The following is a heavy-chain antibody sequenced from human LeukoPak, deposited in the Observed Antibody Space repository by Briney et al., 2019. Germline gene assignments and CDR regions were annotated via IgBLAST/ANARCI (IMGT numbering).Heavy chain of an antibody. CDR3: ARHNWGIDY. V-gene: IGHV3-74*01. D-gene: IGHD3-16*01. J-gene: IGHJ4*01. CDR2: IDYEGGTT. CDR1: GFTFSSHW. Sequence: GGSLRLSCVASGFTFSSHWIHWVRQVPGKVLVWVSRIDYEGGTTDYADSVEGRFTIARDNARNTLYLQMNSLRAEDTAIYYCARHNWGIDYWGLGTLVTVSS.